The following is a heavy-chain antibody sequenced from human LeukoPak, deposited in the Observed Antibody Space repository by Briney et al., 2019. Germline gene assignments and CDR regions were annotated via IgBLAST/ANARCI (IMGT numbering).Heavy chain of an antibody. D-gene: IGHD6-13*01. CDR2: IYTSGST. J-gene: IGHJ4*02. CDR3: ARAGSWPHTFDY. Sequence: SETLSLTCTVSGGSISSGSYYWSWIRQPAGKGLEWIGRIYTSGSTNYNPSLKSRVTISVDTSKNQFSLKLSSVTAADTAVYYCARAGSWPHTFDYWGQGTLVTVSS. CDR1: GGSISSGSYY. V-gene: IGHV4-61*02.